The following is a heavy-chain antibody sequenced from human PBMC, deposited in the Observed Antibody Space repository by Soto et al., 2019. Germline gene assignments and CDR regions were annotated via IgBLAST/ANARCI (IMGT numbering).Heavy chain of an antibody. D-gene: IGHD1-7*01. CDR3: AKKLELDHRRYYYYMDV. V-gene: IGHV3-30*18. Sequence: GGSLRLSCAASGFTFSSYGMHWVRQAPGKGLEWVAVISYDGSNKYYADSVKGRFTISRDNSKNTLYLQMNSLRAEDTAVYYCAKKLELDHRRYYYYMDVWGKGTTVTVSS. J-gene: IGHJ6*03. CDR1: GFTFSSYG. CDR2: ISYDGSNK.